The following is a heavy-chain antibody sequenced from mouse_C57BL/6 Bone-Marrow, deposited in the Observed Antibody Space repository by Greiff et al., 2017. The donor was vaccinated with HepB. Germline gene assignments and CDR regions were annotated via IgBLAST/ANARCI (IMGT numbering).Heavy chain of an antibody. D-gene: IGHD2-1*01. CDR3: ARLRNYDAMDY. CDR1: GYTFTSYW. J-gene: IGHJ4*01. CDR2: IHPNSGST. Sequence: QVQLQQSGAELVKPGASVKLSCKASGYTFTSYWMHWVKQRPGQGLEWIGMIHPNSGSTNYNEKFKSKATLTVDKSSSTAYMQLSSLTSEDSAVYYCARLRNYDAMDYWGQGTSVTVSS. V-gene: IGHV1-64*01.